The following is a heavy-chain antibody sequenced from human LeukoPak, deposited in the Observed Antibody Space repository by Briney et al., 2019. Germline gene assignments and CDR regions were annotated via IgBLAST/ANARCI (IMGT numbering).Heavy chain of an antibody. CDR3: ARHVEMATITTEFDY. J-gene: IGHJ4*02. V-gene: IGHV4-39*01. Sequence: SETLSLTCTVSGGSISSSSYYWGWIRQPPGKGVEWIGSSYYSRSTYYNPSLQSRVTISVDTSKNQFSLKLSSVTAADTAVYYCARHVEMATITTEFDYWGQGTLVTVSS. CDR1: GGSISSSSYY. D-gene: IGHD5-24*01. CDR2: SYYSRST.